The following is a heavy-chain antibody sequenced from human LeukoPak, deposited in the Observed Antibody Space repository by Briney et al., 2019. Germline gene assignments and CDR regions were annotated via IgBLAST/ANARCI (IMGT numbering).Heavy chain of an antibody. CDR1: GFSLSDYW. V-gene: IGHV3-74*01. Sequence: GGSVRLSCVGSGFSLSDYWMHWVRQTPGKGLMWVSRITSDGSTTWYADSVKGRFTVSRDNAKNTLFLEMNSLRDEDTAVYYCAGDYIWGRLFWGQGTLVTVSS. CDR3: AGDYIWGRLF. CDR2: ITSDGSTT. J-gene: IGHJ4*01. D-gene: IGHD3-16*01.